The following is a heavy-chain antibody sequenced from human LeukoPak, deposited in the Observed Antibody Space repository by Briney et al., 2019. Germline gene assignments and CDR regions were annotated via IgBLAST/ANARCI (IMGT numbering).Heavy chain of an antibody. CDR2: IIPIFGTA. CDR1: GFTFTNYD. Sequence: SVKVSCKASGFTFTNYDINWVGQAPGQGLEWMGGIIPIFGTANYAQKFQGRVTITADKSTSTAYMELSSLRPEDTAVYYCARDGYSYGGAEYFQQWGQGTLVTVSS. D-gene: IGHD5-18*01. J-gene: IGHJ1*01. CDR3: ARDGYSYGGAEYFQQ. V-gene: IGHV1-69*06.